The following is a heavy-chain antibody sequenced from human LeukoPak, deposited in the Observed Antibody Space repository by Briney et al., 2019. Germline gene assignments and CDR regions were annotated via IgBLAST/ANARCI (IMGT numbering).Heavy chain of an antibody. Sequence: GGSLRLSCAASGFTFSSYGMPWVRQAPGKGLEWVAVISYDGSNKYYADSVKGRFTISRDNSKNTLYLQMNSLRAEDTAVYYCACGSCYSVWGQGTLVTVSS. CDR1: GFTFSSYG. CDR2: ISYDGSNK. J-gene: IGHJ4*02. CDR3: ACGSCYSV. D-gene: IGHD2-15*01. V-gene: IGHV3-30*03.